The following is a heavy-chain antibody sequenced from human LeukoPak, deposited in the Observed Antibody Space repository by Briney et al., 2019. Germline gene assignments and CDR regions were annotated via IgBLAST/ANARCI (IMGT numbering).Heavy chain of an antibody. D-gene: IGHD5-12*01. V-gene: IGHV3-7*04. CDR1: GFTLSSYW. CDR2: IKQDGSEK. Sequence: PGGSLRLSCAASGFTLSSYWMRWVRQAPGKGLEWVANIKQDGSEKYYVDSVEDRVTIYRAKDKNSLYMQMNSLRAEDTAVYYCARGIKGYAQYWGQGTLVTVSS. J-gene: IGHJ4*02. CDR3: ARGIKGYAQY.